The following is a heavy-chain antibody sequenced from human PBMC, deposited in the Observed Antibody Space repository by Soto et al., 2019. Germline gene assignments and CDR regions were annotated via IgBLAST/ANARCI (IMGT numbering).Heavy chain of an antibody. Sequence: PGGALRLPCAASGVTFSSYAMSWVRQAPGEWLEWVAALSGSGVSTHSADSVKSRFTISRDNSKNTLSLHMNSLRAEDTAVYYCAKSPGMSYYDSSGYYHYDNWGQGTRVTVSS. CDR3: AKSPGMSYYDSSGYYHYDN. CDR2: LSGSGVST. J-gene: IGHJ4*02. D-gene: IGHD3-22*01. CDR1: GVTFSSYA. V-gene: IGHV3-23*01.